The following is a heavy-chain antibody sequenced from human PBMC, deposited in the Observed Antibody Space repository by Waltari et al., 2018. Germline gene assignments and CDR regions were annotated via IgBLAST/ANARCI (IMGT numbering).Heavy chain of an antibody. Sequence: QVQLVESGGGVVQPGRSLRLSCAASGFTFSSYAMHWVRQAPGKGLEWVAIITYDGSNQYYADAVRGRFTISRDNSKHTLYLQMNNPRTEDTAVFYCASEGNSYGAFDIWGQGTMVTVSS. J-gene: IGHJ3*02. CDR2: ITYDGSNQ. V-gene: IGHV3-30*04. CDR1: GFTFSSYA. D-gene: IGHD5-18*01. CDR3: ASEGNSYGAFDI.